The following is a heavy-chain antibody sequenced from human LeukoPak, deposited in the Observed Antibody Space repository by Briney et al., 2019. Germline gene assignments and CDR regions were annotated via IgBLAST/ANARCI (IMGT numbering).Heavy chain of an antibody. V-gene: IGHV3-23*01. CDR2: ISGSGDTT. CDR1: GFTFSSSA. D-gene: IGHD3-10*01. Sequence: PGGSLRLSCAASGFTFSSSAMSWVRQAPGKGLEWVSNISGSGDTTYYADSVKGRSPISRDNSKNTLYLHMNSLRAEDTAVYYCAKDGSALWFGELSWSFDYWGQGTLVTVSS. CDR3: AKDGSALWFGELSWSFDY. J-gene: IGHJ4*02.